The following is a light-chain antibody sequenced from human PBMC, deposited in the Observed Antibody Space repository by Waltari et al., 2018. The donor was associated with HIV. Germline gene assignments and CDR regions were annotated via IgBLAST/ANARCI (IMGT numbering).Light chain of an antibody. CDR3: QQYHNWPIT. V-gene: IGKV3D-15*01. J-gene: IGKJ4*01. CDR1: QSIRTN. Sequence: ILMTQSPVTLSVSPGERATLSCWASQSIRTNLAWYEQKPGQTPRLLIYGASTRATGTPARFSGSWSGTDFTITISSLQSEDLAFYYWQQYHNWPITFGGGTKVEIK. CDR2: GAS.